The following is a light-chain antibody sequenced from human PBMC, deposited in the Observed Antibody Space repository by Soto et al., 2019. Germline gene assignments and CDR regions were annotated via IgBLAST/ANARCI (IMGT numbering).Light chain of an antibody. Sequence: QSVLTQPPSVSGAPGQRVTISCTGSSSNIGAGYDVHWYQQLPGTAPKLLMYGNTNRPSGVPDRFSGSRSGTSASLVITGLQAEDEADYYCQSYDSSLSGWDVVFGGGTQLTV. CDR3: QSYDSSLSGWDVV. V-gene: IGLV1-40*01. CDR2: GNT. J-gene: IGLJ2*01. CDR1: SSNIGAGYD.